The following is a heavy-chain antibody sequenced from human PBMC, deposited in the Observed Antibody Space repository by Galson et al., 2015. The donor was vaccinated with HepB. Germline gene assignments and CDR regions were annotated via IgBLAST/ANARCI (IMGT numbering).Heavy chain of an antibody. D-gene: IGHD2-15*01. CDR3: ARQPGGRGFDV. CDR2: IYPGDSET. J-gene: IGHJ6*02. CDR1: GHTFTTYW. Sequence: QSGAEVKKPGESLKISCKGSGHTFTTYWTAWVRQMPGRGLEWIGVIYPGDSETKYSPSFQGHVTISADKSTTTAYLQWNSLKASDSAIYYCARQPGGRGFDVWGQGTTVTVSS. V-gene: IGHV5-51*01.